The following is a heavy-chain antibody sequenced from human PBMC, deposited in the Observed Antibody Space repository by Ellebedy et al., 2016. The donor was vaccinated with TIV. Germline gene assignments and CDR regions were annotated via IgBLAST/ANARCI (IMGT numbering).Heavy chain of an antibody. CDR2: ISSSSSTI. D-gene: IGHD5-18*01. CDR1: GFTFSSYS. Sequence: GESLKISXAASGFTFSSYSMNWVRQAPGKGVEWVSYISSSSSTIHYADSVKGRFTISRDNAKNSLYLQMNSLRDEDTAVYYCARDRGGYTYGNFDYWGQGTLVTVSS. J-gene: IGHJ4*02. CDR3: ARDRGGYTYGNFDY. V-gene: IGHV3-48*02.